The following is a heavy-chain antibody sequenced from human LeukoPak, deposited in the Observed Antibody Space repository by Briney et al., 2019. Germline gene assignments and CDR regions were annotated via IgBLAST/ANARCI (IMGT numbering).Heavy chain of an antibody. D-gene: IGHD4-23*01. CDR3: ARCFDYGGNSGNFDY. V-gene: IGHV4-34*01. CDR2: INHSGST. Sequence: SETLSLTCAVYGGSFSGYYWSWIRQPPGKGLEWIGEINHSGSTNYNPSLKSRVTISVDTSKNQFSLKLSSVTAADTAVYYCARCFDYGGNSGNFDYWGQGTLVTVSS. CDR1: GGSFSGYY. J-gene: IGHJ4*02.